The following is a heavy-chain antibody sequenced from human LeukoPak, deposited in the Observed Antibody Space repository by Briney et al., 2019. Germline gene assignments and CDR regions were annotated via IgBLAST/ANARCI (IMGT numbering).Heavy chain of an antibody. Sequence: PGGSLRLSCAASGFTFSNAWMSWVRQAPGKGLEWVGRIKSKTDGGTTDYAAPVKGRFTISRDDSKNTLYLQMNSLKTEDTAVYYCTTALLEWLLGIFDYWGQGTLVTVSS. D-gene: IGHD3-3*01. J-gene: IGHJ4*02. CDR2: IKSKTDGGTT. CDR1: GFTFSNAW. CDR3: TTALLEWLLGIFDY. V-gene: IGHV3-15*01.